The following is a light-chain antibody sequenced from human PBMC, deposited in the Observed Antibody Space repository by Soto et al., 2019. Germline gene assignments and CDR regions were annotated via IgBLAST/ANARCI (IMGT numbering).Light chain of an antibody. CDR1: QTVCSNY. CDR2: GAS. V-gene: IGKV3-20*01. Sequence: EIILTQSPDTLSLSPGERATLSCRASQTVCSNYLAWCQQRPGQAPRLLIYGASTRAAGIPDRFRGSGSGTDFTLTITRLEPEDSAVYFCQQYTGPPTSFGQGTRLEI. CDR3: QQYTGPPTS. J-gene: IGKJ5*01.